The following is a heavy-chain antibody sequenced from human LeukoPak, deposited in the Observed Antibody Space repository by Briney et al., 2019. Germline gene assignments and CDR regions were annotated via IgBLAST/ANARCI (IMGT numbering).Heavy chain of an antibody. CDR3: ARPNTRGWFDGWFDP. D-gene: IGHD6-19*01. Sequence: ASVKVSCKASGYTFSSYAISWVRQAPGQGLEWMGWIFPYNGKANYAQKFQGRVTMTTDTSTSTAYMELRSLTSDDTGMYYCARPNTRGWFDGWFDPWGKGTLVTVSS. CDR2: IFPYNGKA. CDR1: GYTFSSYA. V-gene: IGHV1-18*01. J-gene: IGHJ5*02.